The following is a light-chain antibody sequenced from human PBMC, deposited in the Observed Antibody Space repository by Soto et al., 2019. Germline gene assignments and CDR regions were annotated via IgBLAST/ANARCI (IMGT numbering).Light chain of an antibody. J-gene: IGKJ4*01. CDR1: QSVSSN. V-gene: IGKV3-15*01. CDR2: GAS. CDR3: QQRSNWPPT. Sequence: DIVLTQSPGTLSLYPEERATLSCMASQSVSSNHLAWYQQKPGQAPRFLIYGASTRATGIPARFSGSGSGTEFSLTINSLQSEDFAVYYCQQRSNWPPTFGGGTKVDIK.